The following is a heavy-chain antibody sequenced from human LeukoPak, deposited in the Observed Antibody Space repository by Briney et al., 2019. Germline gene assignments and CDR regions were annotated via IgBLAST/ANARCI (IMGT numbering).Heavy chain of an antibody. CDR3: AKPYYGSGSYYGFNYYAFDY. CDR2: ISHDGNGK. V-gene: IGHV3-30-3*01. J-gene: IGHJ4*02. D-gene: IGHD3-10*01. CDR1: GFTFSTSV. Sequence: FSAASGFTFSTSVIHWVRQAPSKGLEWVTAISHDGNGKYYADSVKGRFTISRDNSKNTLYLQMNSLRAEDTAVYYCAKPYYGSGSYYGFNYYAFDYWGQGTLVTVSS.